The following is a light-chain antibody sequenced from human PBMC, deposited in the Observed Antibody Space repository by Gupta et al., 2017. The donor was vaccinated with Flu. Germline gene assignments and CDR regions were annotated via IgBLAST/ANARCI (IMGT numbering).Light chain of an antibody. J-gene: IGKJ2*01. Sequence: DIQMTQSPSSLSASVGDRVSITCRASQYISNNLNWFQQKPGEAPKLLIYLISSLESGVPSRFSGTGSGTDFTLTISSLQPDDFATYYCQQTDSLPYTFGQGTKLEIK. CDR2: LIS. CDR3: QQTDSLPYT. CDR1: QYISNN. V-gene: IGKV1-39*01.